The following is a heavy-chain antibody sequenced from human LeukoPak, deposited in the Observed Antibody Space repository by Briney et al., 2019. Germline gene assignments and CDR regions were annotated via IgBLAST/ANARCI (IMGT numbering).Heavy chain of an antibody. V-gene: IGHV4-4*07. CDR1: GGSISSYY. Sequence: SETLSLTCTVSGGSISSYYWSWIRQPAGKGLEWIGRISTSGSTNYNPSLRSRVTMSVDTSKNQFSLKPSSVTAADTAVYYCARVLKDCSGGSCYDWFDPWGQGTLVTVSS. CDR3: ARVLKDCSGGSCYDWFDP. CDR2: ISTSGST. J-gene: IGHJ5*02. D-gene: IGHD2-15*01.